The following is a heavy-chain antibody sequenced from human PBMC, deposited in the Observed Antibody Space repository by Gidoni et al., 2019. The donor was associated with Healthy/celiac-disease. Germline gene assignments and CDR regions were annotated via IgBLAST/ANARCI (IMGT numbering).Heavy chain of an antibody. CDR3: SRGIPGGGYFDY. CDR2: ISSSGSTI. V-gene: IGHV3-11*01. D-gene: IGHD1-26*01. CDR1: GFAFSDYY. J-gene: IGHJ4*02. Sequence: QVQLVGSGGRLVKPGGSLRPSFAASGFAFSDYYMSWIRQAPGKGLEWVSYISSSGSTIYYADSVKGLFTISSDNANNSLYLQMNSLSAADTAVYYCSRGIPGGGYFDYWGQGTLVTVSS.